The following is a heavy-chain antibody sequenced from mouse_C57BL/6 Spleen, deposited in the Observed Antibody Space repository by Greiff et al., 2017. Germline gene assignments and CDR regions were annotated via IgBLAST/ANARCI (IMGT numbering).Heavy chain of an antibody. Sequence: EVKLVESEGGLVQPGSSMKLSCTASGFTFSDYYMAWVRQVPEKGLEWVANINYDGSSTYYLDSLKSRFIISRDNAKNILYLQMSSLKSEDTATYYCARDRGSHFDYWGQGTTLTVSS. D-gene: IGHD3-1*01. CDR2: INYDGSST. V-gene: IGHV5-16*01. CDR1: GFTFSDYY. J-gene: IGHJ2*01. CDR3: ARDRGSHFDY.